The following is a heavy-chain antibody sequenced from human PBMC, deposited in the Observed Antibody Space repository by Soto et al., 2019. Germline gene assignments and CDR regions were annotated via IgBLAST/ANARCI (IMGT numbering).Heavy chain of an antibody. Sequence: SETLSLTCTVSGGSISSSSYYWGWIRQPPGKGLEWIGSIYYSGSTYYNPSLKSRVTISVDTSKNQFSLKLGSVTAADTAVYYCARHGAFIAEPVSVWFDPWGQGTLVTVSS. D-gene: IGHD6-13*01. CDR1: GGSISSSSYY. J-gene: IGHJ5*02. V-gene: IGHV4-39*01. CDR2: IYYSGST. CDR3: ARHGAFIAEPVSVWFDP.